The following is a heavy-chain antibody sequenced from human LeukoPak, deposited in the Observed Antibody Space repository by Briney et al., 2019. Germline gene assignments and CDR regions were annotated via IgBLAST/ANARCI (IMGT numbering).Heavy chain of an antibody. CDR2: INPNSGGT. V-gene: IGHV1-2*02. D-gene: IGHD3-3*01. J-gene: IGHJ4*02. CDR1: GYTFTGYY. CDR3: ARSLTRTIFGVVITRVSFDY. Sequence: SVKVSCKASGYTFTGYYMHWVRQAPGQGLEWMGWINPNSGGTNYAQKFQGRVTMTRDTSISSAYMELSRLRSDDTAVYYCARSLTRTIFGVVITRVSFDYWGQGTLVTVSS.